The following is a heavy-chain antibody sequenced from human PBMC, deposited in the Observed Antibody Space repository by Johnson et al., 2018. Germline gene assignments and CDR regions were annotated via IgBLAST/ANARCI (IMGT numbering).Heavy chain of an antibody. V-gene: IGHV4-59*01. CDR1: GGSISSDY. J-gene: IGHJ6*03. Sequence: QEQLRESGPGLVKPSETLSLTCTVSGGSISSDYWSWIRQHPGKGLEWIGYSYYSGSTNYNPPLKSRVTISVEPSKNQFSLKLSSVTAADTAVDYFARDLGYSYGYMDVWGKGTTVTVSS. D-gene: IGHD5-18*01. CDR2: SYYSGST. CDR3: ARDLGYSYGYMDV.